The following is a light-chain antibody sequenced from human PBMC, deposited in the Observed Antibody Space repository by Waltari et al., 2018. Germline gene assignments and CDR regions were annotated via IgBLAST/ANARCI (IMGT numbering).Light chain of an antibody. Sequence: IVLTQSPATLSLSPGEGATLSCRASQSVSTYLAWYQQKPGQAPRLLIYDVSKRATGIPARFSGTGSGTDFTLTISSLEPEDFAVYYCQQRTNWETFGQGTKVDIK. CDR3: QQRTNWET. CDR1: QSVSTY. V-gene: IGKV3-11*01. CDR2: DVS. J-gene: IGKJ1*01.